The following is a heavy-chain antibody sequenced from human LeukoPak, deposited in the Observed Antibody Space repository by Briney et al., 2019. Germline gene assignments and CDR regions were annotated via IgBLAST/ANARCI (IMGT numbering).Heavy chain of an antibody. V-gene: IGHV3-74*01. D-gene: IGHD1-14*01. CDR3: ARSNQADDY. CDR1: GFTFSSYW. CDR2: INPGGSSI. J-gene: IGHJ4*02. Sequence: GGSLRLSCAASGFTFSSYWMHWVRQVPGKGLVWVARINPGGSSITYADSVKGRFAISRDNAKNTLYLQMDSLRAEHTGVYYCARSNQADDYWGQGTLVTVSS.